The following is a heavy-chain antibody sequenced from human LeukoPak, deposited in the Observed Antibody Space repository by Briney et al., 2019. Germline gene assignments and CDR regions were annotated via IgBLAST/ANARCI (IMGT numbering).Heavy chain of an antibody. CDR1: GGSISSSSYY. V-gene: IGHV4-39*01. J-gene: IGHJ4*02. CDR3: ARRQYRLIAAVPFDY. D-gene: IGHD6-13*01. CDR2: IYYSGST. Sequence: PSETLSLTCTVSGGSISSSSYYWGWIRQPPGKGREWIGRIYYSGSTYYNPSLRSRVTISVDTSKNQFSLKLSSVTAADTAVYYCARRQYRLIAAVPFDYWGQGTLVTVSS.